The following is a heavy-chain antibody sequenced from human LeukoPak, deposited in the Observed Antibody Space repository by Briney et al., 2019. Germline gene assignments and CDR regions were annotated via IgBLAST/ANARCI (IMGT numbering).Heavy chain of an antibody. CDR3: AREASGTSSTSSYKELRPIDY. CDR2: INHSGST. V-gene: IGHV4-34*01. D-gene: IGHD2-2*01. CDR1: GGSFSGYY. Sequence: PSETLSLTCAVYGGSFSGYYWSWIRQPPGKGLEWIGEINHSGSTNYNPSLKSRVTISVDTSKNQFSLKLSSVTAADTAVYYCAREASGTSSTSSYKELRPIDYWGQGTLVTVSS. J-gene: IGHJ4*02.